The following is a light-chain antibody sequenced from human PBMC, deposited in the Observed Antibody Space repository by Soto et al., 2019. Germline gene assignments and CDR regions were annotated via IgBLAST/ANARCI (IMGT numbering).Light chain of an antibody. J-gene: IGKJ2*01. CDR3: QQYGSSPPYT. Sequence: EIVLTQSPGTLSLSPGERATLSCRASQSVSSSYLAWYQQKAGQAPRLLIYGATSRANGIPDRFSGSGSGTDFTLTISRLEPEDFAVYYCQQYGSSPPYTFGQRTKLEIK. CDR1: QSVSSSY. CDR2: GAT. V-gene: IGKV3-20*01.